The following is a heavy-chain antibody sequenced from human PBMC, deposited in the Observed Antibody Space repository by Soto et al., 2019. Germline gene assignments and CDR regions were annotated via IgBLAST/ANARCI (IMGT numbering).Heavy chain of an antibody. V-gene: IGHV1-58*01. CDR1: GFTFSSSA. Sequence: GASVKVSCKASGFTFSSSAVQWVRQARGQRLEWIGKIVVGSGNTNYAQKFQERVTITRDNAKSTLYLQMNSLRAEDTALYYCVRDRSSVTGTAGDYWGQGALVTVSS. CDR2: IVVGSGNT. J-gene: IGHJ4*02. CDR3: VRDRSSVTGTAGDY. D-gene: IGHD1-7*01.